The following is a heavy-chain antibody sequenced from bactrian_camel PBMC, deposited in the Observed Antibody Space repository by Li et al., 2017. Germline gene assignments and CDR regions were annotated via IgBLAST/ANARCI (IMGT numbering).Heavy chain of an antibody. J-gene: IGHJ4*01. Sequence: HVQLVESGGGSVQAGGSLTLSCAPSGYYYVSPCMGWFRQAPGKEREGVAAFDTDGTIIYADAVKGRFTISKDDANNTLYLQMDSLKSEDAALYYCITPSWSQFIYWGQGTQVTVS. D-gene: IGHD8*01. V-gene: IGHV3S55*01. CDR2: FDTDGTI. CDR1: GYYYVSPC. CDR3: ITPSWSQFIY.